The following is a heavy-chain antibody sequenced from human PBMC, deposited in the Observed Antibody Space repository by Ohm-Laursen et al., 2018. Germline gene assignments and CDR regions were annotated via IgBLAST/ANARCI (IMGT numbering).Heavy chain of an antibody. Sequence: SLRLSCTASGFTFNSYNMAWVRQAPGKGLELVARSRDKANSYTTAYVASVKGRFSISRDDSENSLYLQMNSLKTEDTAVYYCARTRNFQPYDVWGQGTMVIVSS. V-gene: IGHV3-72*01. J-gene: IGHJ3*01. CDR3: ARTRNFQPYDV. D-gene: IGHD2/OR15-2a*01. CDR1: GFTFNSYN. CDR2: SRDKANSYTT.